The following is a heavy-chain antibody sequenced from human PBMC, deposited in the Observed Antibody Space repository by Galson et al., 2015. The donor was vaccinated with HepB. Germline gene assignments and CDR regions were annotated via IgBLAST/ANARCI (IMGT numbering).Heavy chain of an antibody. V-gene: IGHV3-15*01. D-gene: IGHD5-24*01. CDR2: IKSKTDGGTT. CDR1: GFTFSNAW. CDR3: TTASPLYPSWLQTKEKRPFDP. Sequence: SLRLSCAASGFTFSNAWMSWVRQAPGKGLEWVGRIKSKTDGGTTDYAAPVKGRFTISRDDSKNTLYLQMNSLKTEDTAVYYCTTASPLYPSWLQTKEKRPFDPWGQGTLVTVSS. J-gene: IGHJ5*02.